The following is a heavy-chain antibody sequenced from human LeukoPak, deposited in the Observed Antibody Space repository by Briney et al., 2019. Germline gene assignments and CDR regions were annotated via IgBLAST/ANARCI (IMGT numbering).Heavy chain of an antibody. CDR2: MNPNSGNT. V-gene: IGHV1-8*01. D-gene: IGHD2-2*03. CDR1: GYTFTSYD. J-gene: IGHJ5*02. Sequence: ASVKVSCKASGYTFTSYDINWVRQATGQGLEWMGWMNPNSGNTGYAQKFQGRVTMTRNTSISTAYMELSSLRSEDTAVYYCARGGYGYCSSTSCFNWFDPWGQGTLVTVSS. CDR3: ARGGYGYCSSTSCFNWFDP.